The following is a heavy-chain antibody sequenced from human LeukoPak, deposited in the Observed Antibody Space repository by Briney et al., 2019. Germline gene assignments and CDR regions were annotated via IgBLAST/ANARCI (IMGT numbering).Heavy chain of an antibody. V-gene: IGHV4-31*02. Sequence: GGYYWSXXRQHPGKGLEWIGYIYYSGSTYYNPSLKSRVTISVDTSKNQFSLKLSSVTAADTAVYYCARGTSIDWYFDLWGRGTLVTVSS. D-gene: IGHD6-6*01. CDR2: IYYSGST. CDR3: ARGTSIDWYFDL. J-gene: IGHJ2*01. CDR1: GGYY.